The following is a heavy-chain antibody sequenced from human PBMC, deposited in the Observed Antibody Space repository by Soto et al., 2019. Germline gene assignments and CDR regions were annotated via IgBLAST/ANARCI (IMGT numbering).Heavy chain of an antibody. Sequence: ASVKVSCKASGYTFTSYVISWVRQAPGQGLEWMGWISAYNGNTNYAQKLQGRVTMTTDTSTSTAYMELRSLRSDDTAVYYCARAGGYPQRNWFDPWGQGTLVTVSS. V-gene: IGHV1-18*01. D-gene: IGHD1-26*01. CDR1: GYTFTSYV. CDR2: ISAYNGNT. J-gene: IGHJ5*02. CDR3: ARAGGYPQRNWFDP.